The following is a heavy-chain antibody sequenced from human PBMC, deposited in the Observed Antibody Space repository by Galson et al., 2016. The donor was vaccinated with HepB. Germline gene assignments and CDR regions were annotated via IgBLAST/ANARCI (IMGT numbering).Heavy chain of an antibody. V-gene: IGHV3-23*01. CDR2: ISAEGGNT. Sequence: SLRLSCAASRFPFSSYAMSWVRQAPGKGLEWVSAISAEGGNTWYADSVKGRFTISRDNSKTMLYLRMNGLRAEDTALYYCAKITAPAGYYTSGDWGPGTLVTVSS. J-gene: IGHJ4*02. CDR3: AKITAPAGYYTSGD. CDR1: RFPFSSYA. D-gene: IGHD3-3*01.